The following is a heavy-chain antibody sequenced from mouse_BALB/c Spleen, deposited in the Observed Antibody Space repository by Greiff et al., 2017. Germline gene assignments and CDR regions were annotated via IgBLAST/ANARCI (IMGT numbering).Heavy chain of an antibody. D-gene: IGHD1-1*01. J-gene: IGHJ4*01. Sequence: EVKLMESGPGLVKPSQSLSLTCTVTGYSITSDYAWNWIRQFPGNKLEWMGYISYSGSTSYNPSLKSRISITRDTSKNQFFLQLNSVTTEDTATYYCATSYYYGSRGGYYAMDYWGQGTSVTVSS. V-gene: IGHV3-2*02. CDR1: GYSITSDYA. CDR3: ATSYYYGSRGGYYAMDY. CDR2: ISYSGST.